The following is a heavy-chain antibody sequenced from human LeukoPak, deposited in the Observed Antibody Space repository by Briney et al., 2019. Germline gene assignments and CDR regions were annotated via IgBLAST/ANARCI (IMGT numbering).Heavy chain of an antibody. D-gene: IGHD3-3*01. CDR2: INHSGST. Sequence: KPSETLSLTCAVYGGSFSGYYWSWIRQPPGKGLEWIGEINHSGSTNYNPSLKSRVTISVDTSKNQFSLKLSSVTAADTAVYYCARGARFLEWLFLSGEGYYFDYWGQGTLVTVSS. V-gene: IGHV4-34*01. CDR1: GGSFSGYY. J-gene: IGHJ4*02. CDR3: ARGARFLEWLFLSGEGYYFDY.